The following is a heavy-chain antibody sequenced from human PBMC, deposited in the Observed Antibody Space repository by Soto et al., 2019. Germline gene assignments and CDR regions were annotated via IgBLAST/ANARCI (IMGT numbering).Heavy chain of an antibody. CDR1: GDSVSSNSAA. J-gene: IGHJ6*02. CDR2: TYYRSKWYN. D-gene: IGHD6-6*01. CDR3: ARITSIAAPYYYYGMDV. V-gene: IGHV6-1*01. Sequence: SQTLSLTCAISGDSVSSNSAAWNWIRQSPSSGLEWLGRTYYRSKWYNDYAVSVKSRITINPDTSKNQFSLQLNSVTPEDTAVYYCARITSIAAPYYYYGMDVWGQGTTVTVSS.